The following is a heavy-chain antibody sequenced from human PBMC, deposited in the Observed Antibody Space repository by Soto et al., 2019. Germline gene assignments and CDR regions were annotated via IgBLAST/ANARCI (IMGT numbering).Heavy chain of an antibody. CDR2: INHSGST. Sequence: PSETLSLTCAVYGGSFSGYYWSWIRQPPGKGLEWIGEINHSGSTNYNPSLKSRVTISVDTSKNQFSLKLSSVTAADTAVYYCARHGVTIFGVVIPEYFQHWGQGTLVTVSS. CDR1: GGSFSGYY. D-gene: IGHD3-3*01. V-gene: IGHV4-34*01. J-gene: IGHJ1*01. CDR3: ARHGVTIFGVVIPEYFQH.